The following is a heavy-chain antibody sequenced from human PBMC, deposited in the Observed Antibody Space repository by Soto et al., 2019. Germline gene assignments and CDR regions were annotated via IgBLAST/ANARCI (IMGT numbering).Heavy chain of an antibody. V-gene: IGHV1-8*01. CDR1: GYPCTSYD. CDR3: ARGSFYFQH. CDR2: MNPNSGNT. Sequence: QVQLVQSGAAVKKPGASVKVSCQASGYPCTSYDINWVRQAPGQGLEWMGWMNPNSGNTGYAQKLQGRVTMTRNTSISTAYMELSSLRSEDTAVYYCARGSFYFQHWGQGTLVTVSS. J-gene: IGHJ1*01.